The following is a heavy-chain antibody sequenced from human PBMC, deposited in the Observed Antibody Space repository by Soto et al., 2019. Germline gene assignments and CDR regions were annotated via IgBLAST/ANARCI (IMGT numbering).Heavy chain of an antibody. CDR1: GLILRTYA. D-gene: IGHD6-13*01. CDR2: IWSDGSEK. CDR3: AREAIAAAGPLDH. J-gene: IGHJ4*02. Sequence: GGSLRLSCAVSGLILRTYAMHWVRQAPGKGLEWVAVIWSDGSEKYYADSVKGRFTISRDNSNNMLFLQMSGLRVEDTAVYFCAREAIAAAGPLDHWGPGTLVTVSS. V-gene: IGHV3-33*01.